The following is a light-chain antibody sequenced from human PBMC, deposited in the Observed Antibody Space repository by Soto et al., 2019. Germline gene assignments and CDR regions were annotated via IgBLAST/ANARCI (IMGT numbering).Light chain of an antibody. V-gene: IGKV3-15*01. Sequence: IVMTQSPVTLSVSPGEGATLSCRASQSVSSNLAWYQQKPGQAPRLLIYGASTRAAGVPTRFSGSGSGTEFTPTISSLQSEYFALYYCQQYNSWISFGGGTKVEIK. J-gene: IGKJ4*01. CDR2: GAS. CDR3: QQYNSWIS. CDR1: QSVSSN.